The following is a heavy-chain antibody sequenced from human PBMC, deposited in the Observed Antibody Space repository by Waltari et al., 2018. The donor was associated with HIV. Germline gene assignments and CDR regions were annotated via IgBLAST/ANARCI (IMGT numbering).Heavy chain of an antibody. CDR1: GYTFISYD. Sequence: QEQLVQSGAEVKKPGASVKVSCKASGYTFISYDITWVRQATGQGLEWMGWKNPNSGNTGYAQNFQGRVTMTRNTSISTGYMWLSRLRSQDTAVYYCARARRIAARSGYDGFDAWGQGTLVTVSS. D-gene: IGHD6-6*01. CDR3: ARARRIAARSGYDGFDA. V-gene: IGHV1-8*01. J-gene: IGHJ5*02. CDR2: KNPNSGNT.